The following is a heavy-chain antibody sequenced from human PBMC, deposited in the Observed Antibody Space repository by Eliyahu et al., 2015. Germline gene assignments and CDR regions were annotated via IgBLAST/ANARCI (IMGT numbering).Heavy chain of an antibody. J-gene: IGHJ4*02. CDR1: GXXFXGYX. V-gene: IGHV1-2*06. CDR3: ARDSGADYDFWSDY. Sequence: QVQLVQSGAEVKKPGASVKVSCKASGXXFXGYXMXWVRQAPGQGLEWMGRINPNSGGTNYAQKFQGRVTMTRDTSISTAYMELSRLRSDDTAVYYCARDSGADYDFWSDYWGQGTLVTVSS. CDR2: INPNSGGT. D-gene: IGHD3-3*01.